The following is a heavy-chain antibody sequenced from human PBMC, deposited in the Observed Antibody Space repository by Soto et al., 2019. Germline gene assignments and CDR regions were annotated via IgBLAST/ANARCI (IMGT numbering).Heavy chain of an antibody. Sequence: SETLSLTCTVSGGSNIRDGYYWSWIRQHPGKGLEWIAYISYSGSSYSNPSLKSRVTISADTSKNQFSLRLTSVTAADTAVYFCARATPAGSADFWGQGTLVTVS. CDR1: GGSNIRDGYY. D-gene: IGHD2-2*01. CDR2: ISYSGSS. CDR3: ARATPAGSADF. V-gene: IGHV4-31*02. J-gene: IGHJ4*02.